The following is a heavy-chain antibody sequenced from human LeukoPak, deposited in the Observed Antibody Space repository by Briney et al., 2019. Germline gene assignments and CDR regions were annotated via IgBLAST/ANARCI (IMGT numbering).Heavy chain of an antibody. CDR3: ARDPPVCSSPNCHFDY. J-gene: IGHJ4*02. CDR2: ISSTSTYI. CDR1: GFTFSSYS. D-gene: IGHD2-2*01. Sequence: GGSLRLSCAASGFTFSSYSMNWVRQAPGKGLEWVSSISSTSTYIYYADSVKGRFTISRDNAKNSLYLQMISLRAEDTAVYYCARDPPVCSSPNCHFDYWGQGTLVSVSS. V-gene: IGHV3-21*01.